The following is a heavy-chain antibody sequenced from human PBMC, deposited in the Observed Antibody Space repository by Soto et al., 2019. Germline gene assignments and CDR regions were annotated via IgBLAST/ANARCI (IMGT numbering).Heavy chain of an antibody. V-gene: IGHV4-61*08. Sequence: SGPTLVNPTQTLTLTCTFSGFSLSTSGMCVSWFRQPPGKGLEWIGYAYYSGSTDYNPSLKSRLSISIETSKNQFSLRLSSVTAADTAVYYCARGYCGDDCSSERGIKFDYWGQGTLVTVSS. J-gene: IGHJ4*02. CDR1: GFSLSTSGMC. CDR2: AYYSGST. D-gene: IGHD2-21*02. CDR3: ARGYCGDDCSSERGIKFDY.